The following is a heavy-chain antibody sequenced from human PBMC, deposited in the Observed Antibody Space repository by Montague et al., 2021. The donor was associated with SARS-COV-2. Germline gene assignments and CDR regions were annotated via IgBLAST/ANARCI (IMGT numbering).Heavy chain of an antibody. Sequence: SLRLSCAASGFTFDAYGMSWVRQAPGQGLEWVSAISGNGVTSGYGDSVKGRFTISRDNFKNSLYVQMNSLKADDTAFYYCSRCYKYGPFDFWGQGTLVTVSS. D-gene: IGHD3-10*01. CDR3: SRCYKYGPFDF. CDR1: GFTFDAYG. J-gene: IGHJ4*02. CDR2: ISGNGVTS. V-gene: IGHV3-20*04.